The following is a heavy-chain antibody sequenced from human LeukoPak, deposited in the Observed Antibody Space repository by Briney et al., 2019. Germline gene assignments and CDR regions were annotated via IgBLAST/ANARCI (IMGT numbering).Heavy chain of an antibody. CDR1: GGTFSSYA. V-gene: IGHV1-69*01. CDR2: IIPIFGTA. J-gene: IGHJ3*02. D-gene: IGHD2-15*01. Sequence: SVKVSCKASGGTFSSYAISWVRQAPGQGLEWMGGIIPIFGTANYAQKFQGRVTITADESTSTAYMELSSLRSEDTAVYYCARGPRYCGGGSCYSVAFDIWGQGTMVTVSS. CDR3: ARGPRYCGGGSCYSVAFDI.